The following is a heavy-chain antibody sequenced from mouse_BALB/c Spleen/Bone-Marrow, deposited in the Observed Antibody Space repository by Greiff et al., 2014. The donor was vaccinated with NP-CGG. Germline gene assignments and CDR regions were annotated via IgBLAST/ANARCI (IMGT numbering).Heavy chain of an antibody. CDR1: GFSFNSYG. Sequence: EVKLMESGGGLVKSGGSLKLSCAASGFSFNSYGMSWVRQTPEKRLEWVATISGGGSYTFYPDSVKGRFTISRDNAKNNLHLQLSSLRSEDTALYYCARHAYYDQTEVSFVYWGQGTLVTVSA. D-gene: IGHD2-4*01. J-gene: IGHJ3*01. V-gene: IGHV5-9-2*01. CDR3: ARHAYYDQTEVSFVY. CDR2: ISGGGSYT.